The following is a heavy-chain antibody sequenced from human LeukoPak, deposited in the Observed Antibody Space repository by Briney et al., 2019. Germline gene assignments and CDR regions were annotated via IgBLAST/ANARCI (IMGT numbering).Heavy chain of an antibody. CDR1: GYSISSGYF. CDR3: ARCTTGRTFGSLREIKRSREIDY. CDR2: IYHSGST. Sequence: PSETLSLTCTVSGYSISSGYFWGWIRQPPGKGLECIGTIYHSGSTYYNPSLKSRVTISVDTSKNQFSLKLSSVTAADTAVYYCARCTTGRTFGSLREIKRSREIDYWGQGTLVTVSS. J-gene: IGHJ4*02. D-gene: IGHD1-1*01. V-gene: IGHV4-38-2*02.